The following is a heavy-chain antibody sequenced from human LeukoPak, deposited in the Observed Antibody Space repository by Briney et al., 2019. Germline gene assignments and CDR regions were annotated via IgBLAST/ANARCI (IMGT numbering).Heavy chain of an antibody. V-gene: IGHV4-59*01. CDR3: ARETYYYDSSGYYPYMDV. D-gene: IGHD3-22*01. CDR1: GGSISSYY. Sequence: PSETLSLTCTVSGGSISSYYWSWIRQPPGKGLEWIGYIYYSGSTNYNPSLKSRVTISVETSKNQFSLKLSSVTAADTAVYYCARETYYYDSSGYYPYMDVWGTGTTVTVSS. J-gene: IGHJ6*03. CDR2: IYYSGST.